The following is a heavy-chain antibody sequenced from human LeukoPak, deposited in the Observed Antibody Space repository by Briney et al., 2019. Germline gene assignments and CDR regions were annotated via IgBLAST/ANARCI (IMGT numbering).Heavy chain of an antibody. V-gene: IGHV3-74*01. CDR1: GFTFSGYW. Sequence: PGGSLRLSCAASGFTFSGYWMHWVRQAPGKGLVWVSRINSDGSSTSYADSVKGRFTISRDNAKNTLYLQMNSLRAEDTAVYYCATSSGYYLDFDYWGQGTLVTVSS. CDR2: INSDGSST. D-gene: IGHD3-22*01. CDR3: ATSSGYYLDFDY. J-gene: IGHJ4*02.